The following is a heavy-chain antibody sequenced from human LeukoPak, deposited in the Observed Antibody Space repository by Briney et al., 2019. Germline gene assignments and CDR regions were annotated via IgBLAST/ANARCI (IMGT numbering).Heavy chain of an antibody. D-gene: IGHD6-13*01. J-gene: IGHJ4*02. V-gene: IGHV4-59*01. CDR3: ARSWPHIPDY. CDR2: IYYSGSS. Sequence: SETLSLTCTVSGGSISSYYWSWIRQPPGKGLEWIGHIYYSGSSNYNPSLKSRVTISVDTSKNQFSLKLSSVTAADTAVYYCARSWPHIPDYWGQGTLVTVSS. CDR1: GGSISSYY.